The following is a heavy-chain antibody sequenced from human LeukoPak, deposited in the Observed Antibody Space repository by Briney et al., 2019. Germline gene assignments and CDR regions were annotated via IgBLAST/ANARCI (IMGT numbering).Heavy chain of an antibody. Sequence: GGSLRLSCAVSGLTFSSSWMDWVRQAPGKGLEWVSSISSSSYIYYADSVKGRFTISRDNAKNSLYLQMNSLRAEDTAVYYCARVSGSYSPYYYYGMDVWGQGTTVTVSS. D-gene: IGHD1-26*01. CDR1: GLTFSSSW. J-gene: IGHJ6*02. CDR2: ISSSSYI. V-gene: IGHV3-21*01. CDR3: ARVSGSYSPYYYYGMDV.